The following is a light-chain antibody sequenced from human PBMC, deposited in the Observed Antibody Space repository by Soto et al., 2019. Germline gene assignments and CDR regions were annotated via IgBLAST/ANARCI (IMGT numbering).Light chain of an antibody. CDR2: LNSDGSH. Sequence: QPVLTQSPSASASLGASVKLTCTLSSGHSSYAIAWHQQQPDKGPRYLMKLNSDGSHSKGDGIPDRFSGSSSGAERYLTISSLQSEDEADYYCQTWGTGIPVVFGVGTKLTVL. J-gene: IGLJ2*01. CDR1: SGHSSYA. V-gene: IGLV4-69*01. CDR3: QTWGTGIPVV.